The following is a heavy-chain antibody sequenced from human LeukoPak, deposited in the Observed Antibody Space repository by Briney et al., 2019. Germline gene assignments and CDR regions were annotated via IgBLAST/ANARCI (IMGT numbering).Heavy chain of an antibody. CDR2: ISSSSGYI. D-gene: IGHD4/OR15-4a*01. J-gene: IGHJ3*02. Sequence: GGSLRLSCAASGFTFSSYSMNWVRQAPGKGLEWVSSISSSSGYIYYADSVKGRFTISRDNAKNSLYLQMNSLRAEDTAVYYCARGVLWAFDIWGQGTMVTVSS. V-gene: IGHV3-21*01. CDR3: ARGVLWAFDI. CDR1: GFTFSSYS.